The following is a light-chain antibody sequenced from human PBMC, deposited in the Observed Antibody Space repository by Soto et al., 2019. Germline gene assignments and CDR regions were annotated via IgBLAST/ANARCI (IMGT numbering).Light chain of an antibody. CDR2: GNR. CDR1: SSNLGAGYD. V-gene: IGLV1-40*01. CDR3: QTYDSSLSGLYV. Sequence: QSVLTQPPSVSGAPGQRVTISCTGNSSNLGAGYDVHWYQQLPGAAPKLVIFGNRNRPSGVPERFSGSKSGTSASLAITGLQTEDEADYYCQTYDSSLSGLYVFGTGTKVTVL. J-gene: IGLJ1*01.